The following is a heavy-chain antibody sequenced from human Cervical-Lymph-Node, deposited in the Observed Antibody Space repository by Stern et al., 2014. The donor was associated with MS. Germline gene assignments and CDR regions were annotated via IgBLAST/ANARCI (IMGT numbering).Heavy chain of an antibody. V-gene: IGHV1-69*01. CDR1: GGTFSSYA. D-gene: IGHD1-26*01. J-gene: IGHJ6*02. CDR3: ARGELKEGLVRGMDV. Sequence: VQLVESGAEVKKPGSSLKVSCKASGGTFSSYAISWVRQAPGHGLEWMGGIIPSFSTANYAQKCQGRVTITADESTSTAYMELSSLRSEDTAVDYCARGELKEGLVRGMDVWGQGTTVTVSS. CDR2: IIPSFSTA.